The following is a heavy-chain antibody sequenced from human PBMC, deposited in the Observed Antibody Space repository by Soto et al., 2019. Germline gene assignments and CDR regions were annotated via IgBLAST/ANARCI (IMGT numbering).Heavy chain of an antibody. CDR1: GFTFSNYG. V-gene: IGHV3-30*18. D-gene: IGHD2-15*01. CDR2: ISYDGSNK. Sequence: RRLSCVASGFTFSNYGMHWVRQAPGKGLEWVAVISYDGSNKYYADSVKGRFTISRDNSKNTLYLQMTSLRTEDTALYYCAKLDEGGLQYAYYAMDVWGQGTTVTVSS. J-gene: IGHJ6*02. CDR3: AKLDEGGLQYAYYAMDV.